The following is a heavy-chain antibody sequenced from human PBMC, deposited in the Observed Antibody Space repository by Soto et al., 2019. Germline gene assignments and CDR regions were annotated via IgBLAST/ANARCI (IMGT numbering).Heavy chain of an antibody. CDR3: ARPTYYYDISGYYYYIDY. CDR1: GYTFTSYY. Sequence: ASVKVSCKASGYTFTSYYMHWVRQAPGQGLEWMGIINPSGGSTSYAQKFQGRVTMTRDTSTITVYMELSSLRSEDTAVYYFARPTYYYDISGYYYYIDYWGQGTLVTVSS. D-gene: IGHD3-22*01. V-gene: IGHV1-46*01. J-gene: IGHJ4*02. CDR2: INPSGGST.